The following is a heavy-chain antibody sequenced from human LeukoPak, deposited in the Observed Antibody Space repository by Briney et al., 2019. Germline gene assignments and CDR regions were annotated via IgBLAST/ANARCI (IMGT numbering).Heavy chain of an antibody. V-gene: IGHV4-39*01. CDR1: GGSISSSSYY. D-gene: IGHD3-22*01. CDR2: VYYSGGT. CDR3: ARLYYDSSGYYQICYFDY. Sequence: SETLSLTCTVSGGSISSSSYYWGWIRQPPGKGLEWIGSVYYSGGTYYNPSLKSRVTISVDTPKNQFSLNLSSVTAADPAVYYCARLYYDSSGYYQICYFDYWGQGTLVTVSS. J-gene: IGHJ4*02.